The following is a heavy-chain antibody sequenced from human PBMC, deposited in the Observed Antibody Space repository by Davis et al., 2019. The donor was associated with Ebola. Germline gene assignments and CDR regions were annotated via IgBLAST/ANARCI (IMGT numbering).Heavy chain of an antibody. CDR3: ARDPQLERRRLLDY. CDR1: GFTFSSYW. V-gene: IGHV3-74*01. Sequence: GESLKISCAASGFTFSSYWMHWVRQAPGKGLVWVSRINSDGSSTSYADSVKGRFTISRDNAKNTLYLQMNSLRAEDTAVYYCARDPQLERRRLLDYWGQGTLVTVSS. CDR2: INSDGSST. D-gene: IGHD1-1*01. J-gene: IGHJ4*02.